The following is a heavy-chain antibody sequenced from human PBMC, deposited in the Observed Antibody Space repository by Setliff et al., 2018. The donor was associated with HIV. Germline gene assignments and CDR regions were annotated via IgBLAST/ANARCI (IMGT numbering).Heavy chain of an antibody. D-gene: IGHD3-10*01. J-gene: IGHJ5*02. Sequence: SVKVSCKASGDNFNNVAFNWVRQAPGQGLEWMGGILPIFGATDYAQKFQGRLTLTAVQSENSVYMELSSLRSDDTAVYYCTNRGGSGTNIGNWFDPWGQGTLVTVSS. CDR1: GDNFNNVA. CDR2: ILPIFGAT. V-gene: IGHV1-69*13. CDR3: TNRGGSGTNIGNWFDP.